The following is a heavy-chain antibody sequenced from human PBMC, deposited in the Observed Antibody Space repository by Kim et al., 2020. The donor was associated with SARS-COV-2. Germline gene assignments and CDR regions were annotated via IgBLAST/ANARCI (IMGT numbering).Heavy chain of an antibody. V-gene: IGHV3-33*01. J-gene: IGHJ4*02. Sequence: GGSLRLSCAASGFTFSSYGMTWVRQAPGKGLEWVAVIWDDGSTKYYTASVKGRITITRDNSKNTLYLQMNSLRAEDTAVYYCAREFGFWELPRDYWGQGTLVTVSS. D-gene: IGHD3-10*01. CDR3: AREFGFWELPRDY. CDR1: GFTFSSYG. CDR2: IWDDGSTK.